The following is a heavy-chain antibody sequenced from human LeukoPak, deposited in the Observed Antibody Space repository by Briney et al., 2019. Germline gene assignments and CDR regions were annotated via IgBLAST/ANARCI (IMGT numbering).Heavy chain of an antibody. V-gene: IGHV1-69*13. CDR2: IIPIFGTA. CDR3: ASGYDISTGYPY. CDR1: GGTFSSYA. Sequence: SVKVSCKASGGTFSSYAISWVRQAPGQGLEWMGGIIPIFGTANYAQKFQGRVTITADESTSTAYMELSSLRSEDTAVYYCASGYDISTGYPYWGQGTLVTVSS. J-gene: IGHJ4*02. D-gene: IGHD3-9*01.